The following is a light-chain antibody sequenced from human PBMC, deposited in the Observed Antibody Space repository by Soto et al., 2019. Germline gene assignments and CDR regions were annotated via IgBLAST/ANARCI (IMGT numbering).Light chain of an antibody. CDR2: EVA. Sequence: QSALTQPPSASGSPGQSVTISCTGSSSDVGGYDYVSWYQQHPDKAPKILIYEVAKRPSGVPHRFSGAKSGNTASLTVSGLLAEDEADYYCASYAGSNTVVFGGGTKLTVL. CDR1: SSDVGGYDY. J-gene: IGLJ2*01. V-gene: IGLV2-8*01. CDR3: ASYAGSNTVV.